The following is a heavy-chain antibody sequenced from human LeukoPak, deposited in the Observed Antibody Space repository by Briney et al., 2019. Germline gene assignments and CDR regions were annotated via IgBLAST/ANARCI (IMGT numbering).Heavy chain of an antibody. Sequence: GASVKVSCKASGYTFTSYGISWVRQAPGQGLEWMGWISTYNGNTNYAQKLQGRVTMTTDTSTSTAYMELRSLRSDDTAVYYCARHPIPSSSWYFGGYSYYYMDVWGKGATGTVSS. CDR3: ARHPIPSSSWYFGGYSYYYMDV. CDR2: ISTYNGNT. D-gene: IGHD6-13*01. CDR1: GYTFTSYG. V-gene: IGHV1-18*01. J-gene: IGHJ6*03.